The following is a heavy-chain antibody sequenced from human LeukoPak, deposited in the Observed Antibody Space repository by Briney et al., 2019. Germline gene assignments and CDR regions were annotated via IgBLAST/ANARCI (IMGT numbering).Heavy chain of an antibody. Sequence: GGSLRLSCAASGFTFSNAWMSWVRQAPGKGLEWVGRIKSKTDGGTTDYAAPVKGRFTISRDDSKNTLYLQMDSLKTEDTAVYYCTTVSYGGAYYYYYYIDVWGKGTTVTVSS. J-gene: IGHJ6*03. CDR3: TTVSYGGAYYYYYYIDV. V-gene: IGHV3-15*01. CDR2: IKSKTDGGTT. D-gene: IGHD4-23*01. CDR1: GFTFSNAW.